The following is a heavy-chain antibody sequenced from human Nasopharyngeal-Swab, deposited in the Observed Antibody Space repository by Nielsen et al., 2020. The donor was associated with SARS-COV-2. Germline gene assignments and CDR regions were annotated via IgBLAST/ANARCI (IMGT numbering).Heavy chain of an antibody. J-gene: IGHJ4*02. CDR2: LYYTGST. V-gene: IGHV4-39*01. CDR3: ARHGGFGKNFDY. D-gene: IGHD3-10*01. Sequence: SETLSLTCTLSGCSISSSSYYWCWILQPPGKGLEWIGSLYYTGSTYYNPSLKSRVTISVDTSKNQFSLKLSSVTATDTAVYYCARHGGFGKNFDYWGQGTLVTVSS. CDR1: GCSISSSSYY.